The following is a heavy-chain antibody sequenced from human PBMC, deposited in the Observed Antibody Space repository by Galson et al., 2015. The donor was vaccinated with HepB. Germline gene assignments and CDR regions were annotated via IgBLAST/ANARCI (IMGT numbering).Heavy chain of an antibody. D-gene: IGHD1-14*01. CDR2: INHSGST. J-gene: IGHJ5*02. V-gene: IGHV4-34*01. CDR1: GGSFSGYY. Sequence: ATLSLTCAVYGGSFSGYYWSWIRQPPGKGLEWIGEINHSGSTNYNPSLKSRVTISVDTSKNQFSLKLSSVTAADAAVYCCARGYRYNWFDPWGQGTLVTVSS. CDR3: ARGYRYNWFDP.